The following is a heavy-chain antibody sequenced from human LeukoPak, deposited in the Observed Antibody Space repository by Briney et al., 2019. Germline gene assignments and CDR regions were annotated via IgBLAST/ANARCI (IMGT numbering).Heavy chain of an antibody. Sequence: PGGSLRLSCAASGFTLSSYSMNWVRQAPGKGLEWVSFISTSSSYIHNADSVKGRFTISRDNAENSLYLQMNSLRAEDTAVYYCARAAIAAARIYYYMDVWGKGTTVTVSS. D-gene: IGHD6-13*01. CDR3: ARAAIAAARIYYYMDV. V-gene: IGHV3-21*01. CDR2: ISTSSSYI. J-gene: IGHJ6*03. CDR1: GFTLSSYS.